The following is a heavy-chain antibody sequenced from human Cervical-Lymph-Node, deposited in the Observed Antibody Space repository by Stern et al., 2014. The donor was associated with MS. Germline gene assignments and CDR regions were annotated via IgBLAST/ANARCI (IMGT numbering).Heavy chain of an antibody. D-gene: IGHD6-13*01. CDR2: ISYDGSNK. CDR1: GFTFSSYA. CDR3: ARARIAGKWFDP. J-gene: IGHJ5*02. V-gene: IGHV3-30-3*01. Sequence: QVQLVESGGGVVQPGRSLRLSCAASGFTFSSYAMHWVRQAPGKGLEWVAVISYDGSNKYYADSVKGRFTISRDNSKNTLYLQMNSLRAEDTAVYYCARARIAGKWFDPWGQGTLVTVSS.